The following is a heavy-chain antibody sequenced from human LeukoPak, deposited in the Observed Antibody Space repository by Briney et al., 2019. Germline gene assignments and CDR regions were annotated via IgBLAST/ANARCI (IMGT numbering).Heavy chain of an antibody. D-gene: IGHD4-17*01. V-gene: IGHV3-66*01. CDR3: AREGDYGDYDSYYIDV. CDR1: GFTVSSDY. J-gene: IGHJ6*03. CDR2: IYSGGST. Sequence: GGSLRLSCAASGFTVSSDYMSWVRQAPGKGLEWVSVIYSGGSTYYADSVKGRFTISRDNSKNTLYLQMNSLRAEDTAVYYCAREGDYGDYDSYYIDVWGKGTTVTVSS.